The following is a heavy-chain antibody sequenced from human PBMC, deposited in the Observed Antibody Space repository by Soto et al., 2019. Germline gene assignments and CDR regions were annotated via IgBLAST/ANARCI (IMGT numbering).Heavy chain of an antibody. D-gene: IGHD5-12*01. CDR3: ARGRRTRWLQLNYFDY. J-gene: IGHJ4*02. V-gene: IGHV4-34*01. Sequence: SETLSLTCAVYGGSFSGYYWSWIRQPPGKGLEWIGEINHSGSTNYNPSLKSRVTISVDTSKNQFSLKLSSVTAADTAVYYCARGRRTRWLQLNYFDYWGQGTLVTVSS. CDR2: INHSGST. CDR1: GGSFSGYY.